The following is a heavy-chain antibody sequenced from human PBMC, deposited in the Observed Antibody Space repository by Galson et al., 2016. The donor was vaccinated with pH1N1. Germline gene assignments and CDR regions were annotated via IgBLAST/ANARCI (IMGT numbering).Heavy chain of an antibody. D-gene: IGHD4-17*01. J-gene: IGHJ2*01. Sequence: SLRLSCAASGFTFDAFAMHWVRQVPGKGLEWVSVITWNSHVIDYADSVKGRFTISSDNARNSLYLQMNNLRPEDTAFYYCAKDHCSHGDTNCFYFDLWGRGTLVTVSS. V-gene: IGHV3-9*01. CDR2: ITWNSHVI. CDR1: GFTFDAFA. CDR3: AKDHCSHGDTNCFYFDL.